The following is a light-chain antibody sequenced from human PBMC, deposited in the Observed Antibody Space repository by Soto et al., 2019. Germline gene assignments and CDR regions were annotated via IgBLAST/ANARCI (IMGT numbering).Light chain of an antibody. CDR3: AAWDDSLNGNYV. V-gene: IGLV1-44*01. J-gene: IGLJ1*01. Sequence: QSVLTQPPSASGTPGQRVTISCSGSSSNIGSNTVNWYQQLPGTAPKLLIYSNNQRPSGVPDRFSGSKSGTSASLAISGPQSEDEADYYCAAWDDSLNGNYVFGTGTKVTVL. CDR1: SSNIGSNT. CDR2: SNN.